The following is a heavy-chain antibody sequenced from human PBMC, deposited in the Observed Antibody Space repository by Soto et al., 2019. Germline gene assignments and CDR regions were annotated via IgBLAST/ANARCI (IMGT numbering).Heavy chain of an antibody. J-gene: IGHJ6*02. Sequence: ASVQVSCKVSGYTLTELSMHWVRQAPGKGLKWMGGFDPEDGETIYAQKFQGRVTMTEDTSTDTVYMELSSLSSEDTAVYYCATAMVAVAGPYYYYYGMDVWGQGTTVTVSS. CDR2: FDPEDGET. CDR1: GYTLTELS. D-gene: IGHD6-19*01. V-gene: IGHV1-24*01. CDR3: ATAMVAVAGPYYYYYGMDV.